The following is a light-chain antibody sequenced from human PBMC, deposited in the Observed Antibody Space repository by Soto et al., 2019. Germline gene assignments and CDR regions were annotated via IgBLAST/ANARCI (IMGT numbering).Light chain of an antibody. J-gene: IGKJ5*01. CDR1: QSIGKH. CDR2: AAS. V-gene: IGKV1-39*01. CDR3: QQSYSSPIT. Sequence: DIQMTQSPSSLSASVGDRVTITCRASQSIGKHLNWYQQKPGKAPKFLIYAASSLQSGVPSRFSGSGSGTDFTLTVNSLQTEDFAIYYCQQSYSSPITVGQGTRLEIK.